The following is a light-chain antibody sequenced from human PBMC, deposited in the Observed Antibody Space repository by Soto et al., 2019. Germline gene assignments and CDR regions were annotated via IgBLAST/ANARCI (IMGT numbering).Light chain of an antibody. CDR1: SGHSSYA. J-gene: IGLJ2*01. V-gene: IGLV4-69*01. Sequence: QLVLTQSPSASASLGASVKLTCTLSSGHSSYAIAWHQQQPEKGPRYLMKLNSDVSHSRGDGIPDRFSGSSSGAERYLTISSLQSEDVADYYCQTWGTVVFGGGTKLTVL. CDR3: QTWGTVV. CDR2: LNSDVSH.